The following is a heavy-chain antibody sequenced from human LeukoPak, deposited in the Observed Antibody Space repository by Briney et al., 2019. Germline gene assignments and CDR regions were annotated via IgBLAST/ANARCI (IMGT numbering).Heavy chain of an antibody. J-gene: IGHJ4*02. CDR3: ASSSQYYYDSSDLDY. V-gene: IGHV3-74*01. CDR1: VFTFRSYW. Sequence: PGVTLRLSYAASVFTFRSYWMHWVRQAPGKGLVWVSRINSDGSSTSYADSVKGRFTISRDNAKNTLYLQMNSLRAEDTAVYYCASSSQYYYDSSDLDYWGQGTLVTVSS. CDR2: INSDGSST. D-gene: IGHD3-22*01.